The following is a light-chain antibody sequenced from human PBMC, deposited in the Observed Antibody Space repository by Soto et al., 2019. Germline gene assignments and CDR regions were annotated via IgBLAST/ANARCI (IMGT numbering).Light chain of an antibody. CDR2: KAS. CDR3: QQFYRYPWT. J-gene: IGKJ1*01. Sequence: DIQMTQSPSTLSASVGDRVTITCRASQSVDTCLAWYQQKPGKAPHLLIYKASSLEIGVPSRFRGSGSVTEFTLTISSLQPDDFATYYCQQFYRYPWTFGQGTKVEIK. V-gene: IGKV1-5*03. CDR1: QSVDTC.